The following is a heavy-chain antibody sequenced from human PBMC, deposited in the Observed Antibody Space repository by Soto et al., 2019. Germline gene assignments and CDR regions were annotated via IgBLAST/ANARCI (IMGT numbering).Heavy chain of an antibody. D-gene: IGHD3-9*01. Sequence: QLQLQESGPGLVKPSETLSLTCTVSGGSISSSSYYWGWIRQPPGKGLEWIGSIYYSGSTYYNPSLKSRVTISVDTSKNQFSLKLSSVTAADTAVYYCARHPYDILTGYSYYYYYYMDVWGKGTTVTVSS. V-gene: IGHV4-39*01. CDR3: ARHPYDILTGYSYYYYYYMDV. CDR1: GGSISSSSYY. CDR2: IYYSGST. J-gene: IGHJ6*03.